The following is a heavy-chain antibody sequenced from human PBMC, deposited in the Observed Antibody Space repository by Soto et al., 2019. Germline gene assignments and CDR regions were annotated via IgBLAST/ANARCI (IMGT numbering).Heavy chain of an antibody. V-gene: IGHV4-30-2*01. CDR2: IYHSGST. J-gene: IGHJ4*02. D-gene: IGHD3-22*01. CDR3: ASTFLVNYYDSSGPFDY. Sequence: SETLSLTCAVSGGSISSGGYSWSWIRQPPGKGLEWIGYIYHSGSTYYNPSLKSRVTISVDRSKNQFSLKLSSVTAADTAVYYCASTFLVNYYDSSGPFDYWGQGTLVTVSS. CDR1: GGSISSGGYS.